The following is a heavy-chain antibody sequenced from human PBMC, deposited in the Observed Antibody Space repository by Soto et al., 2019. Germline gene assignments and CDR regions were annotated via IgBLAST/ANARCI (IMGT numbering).Heavy chain of an antibody. CDR1: GGTFSSYA. CDR2: IIPIFGTA. Sequence: SVKVSCKASGGTFSSYAISWVRQAPGQGLEWMGGIIPIFGTANYAQKFQGRVTITADESTSTAYMELSSLRSEDTAVYYCAREDYYGSGSYCCGFYYYYGMDVWGQGTTVTVSS. CDR3: AREDYYGSGSYCCGFYYYYGMDV. D-gene: IGHD3-10*01. V-gene: IGHV1-69*13. J-gene: IGHJ6*02.